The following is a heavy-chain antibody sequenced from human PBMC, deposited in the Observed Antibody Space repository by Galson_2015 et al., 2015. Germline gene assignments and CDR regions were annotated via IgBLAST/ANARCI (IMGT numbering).Heavy chain of an antibody. D-gene: IGHD4-17*01. Sequence: PALVKPTQTLTLTCTSSGFSLSTSGVGVGRIRQPPGKALEWLALIYWDDDKRYSPSLKSGLTITKDTSKNQVVLTMTNMDPVDTATYYCAHKGSYGDSTLDDAFDIWGQGTMVTVSS. CDR2: IYWDDDK. J-gene: IGHJ3*02. CDR3: AHKGSYGDSTLDDAFDI. V-gene: IGHV2-5*02. CDR1: GFSLSTSGVG.